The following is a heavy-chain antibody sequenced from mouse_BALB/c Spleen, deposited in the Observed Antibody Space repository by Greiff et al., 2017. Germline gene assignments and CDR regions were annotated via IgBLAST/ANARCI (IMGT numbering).Heavy chain of an antibody. CDR3: APNWDDWYFDV. CDR2: IDPANGNT. D-gene: IGHD4-1*01. CDR1: GFNIKDTY. V-gene: IGHV14-3*02. Sequence: EVQLQQSGAELVKPGASVKLSCTASGFNIKDTYMHWVKQRPEQGLEWIGRIDPANGNTKYDPKFQGKATITADTSSNPAYLQLSSLTSEDTAVYYCAPNWDDWYFDVWGAGTTVTVSS. J-gene: IGHJ1*01.